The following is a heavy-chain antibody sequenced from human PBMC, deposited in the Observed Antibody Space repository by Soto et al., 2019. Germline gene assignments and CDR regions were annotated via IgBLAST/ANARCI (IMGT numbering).Heavy chain of an antibody. CDR1: GFTFSSYG. CDR3: ARDRIPITRVRGAHDTTGCFDP. Sequence: GGSLRLSCAASGFTFSSYGMHWVRQAPGKGLEWVAVIWYDGSNKYYADSVKGRFTISRDNSKNTLYLQMNSLRAEDTAVYYWARDRIPITRVRGAHDTTGCFDPWGQGTLVTVSS. D-gene: IGHD3-10*01. CDR2: IWYDGSNK. V-gene: IGHV3-33*01. J-gene: IGHJ5*02.